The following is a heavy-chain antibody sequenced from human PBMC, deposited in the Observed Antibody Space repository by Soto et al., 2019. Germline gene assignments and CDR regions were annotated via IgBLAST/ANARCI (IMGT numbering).Heavy chain of an antibody. CDR3: ARHQIDSSGYEFDY. D-gene: IGHD3-22*01. Sequence: SETLSLTCTVSGGSISSSSYYWGWIRQPPGKGLEWIGSIYYSGSTYYNPSLKSRVTISVDTSKNQFSLKLSSVTAADTAVYYCARHQIDSSGYEFDYWGQGTLVTVSS. CDR2: IYYSGST. J-gene: IGHJ4*02. V-gene: IGHV4-39*01. CDR1: GGSISSSSYY.